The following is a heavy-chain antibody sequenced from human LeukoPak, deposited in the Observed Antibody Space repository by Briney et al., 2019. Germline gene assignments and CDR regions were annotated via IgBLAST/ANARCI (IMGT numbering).Heavy chain of an antibody. CDR2: IRNTAHRETT. CDR1: GFSFGEYT. V-gene: IGHV3-49*04. J-gene: IGHJ4*02. Sequence: PGGSLRLSCRTSGFSFGEYTISWVRQALGKGLEWVGFIRNTAHRETTEYAESVKGRFTISRDNSKGIAYLHMDSVRSDDTALYYCARDYSASARPMDYWGQGTLVTVSP. D-gene: IGHD2-15*01. CDR3: ARDYSASARPMDY.